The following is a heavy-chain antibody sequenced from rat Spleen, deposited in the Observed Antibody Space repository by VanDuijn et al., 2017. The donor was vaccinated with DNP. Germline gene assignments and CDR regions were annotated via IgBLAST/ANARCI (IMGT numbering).Heavy chain of an antibody. J-gene: IGHJ4*01. CDR3: ARPTD. CDR2: ISYDGSTT. Sequence: EVQLVESGGGLVQPGRSLKLSCAASGFTFSDYNMAWVRQAPKKGLEWVATISYDGSTTFYRDSVKGRFTISRDNAESTLYLQMNSLRSEDMATYYCARPTDWGQGTSVTVSS. V-gene: IGHV5-7*01. CDR1: GFTFSDYN.